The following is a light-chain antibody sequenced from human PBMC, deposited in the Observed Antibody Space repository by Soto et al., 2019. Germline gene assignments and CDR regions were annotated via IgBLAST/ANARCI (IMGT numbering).Light chain of an antibody. Sequence: QSVLTQAPSVSGAPGERGTISCTGSSSNIGAGYDVHWYQQLPGTAPKLLIYGNSNRPSGVPDRFSGSKSGTSASLAITGLQAEDEADYYCQSYDSSLSGSVFGTGTKVT. CDR3: QSYDSSLSGSV. J-gene: IGLJ1*01. CDR2: GNS. V-gene: IGLV1-40*01. CDR1: SSNIGAGYD.